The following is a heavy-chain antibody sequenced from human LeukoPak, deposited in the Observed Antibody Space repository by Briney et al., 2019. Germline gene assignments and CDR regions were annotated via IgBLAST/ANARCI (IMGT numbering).Heavy chain of an antibody. Sequence: GGSLRLSCAASGFTFSSYWMSWVRQAPGKGLEWVANIKEDGSKTYYMDSVKGRFTISRDNDQNSLYLQMNSLTAEDSAVYYCARDQGWLQFDYWGQGALATVSS. CDR3: ARDQGWLQFDY. CDR2: IKEDGSKT. CDR1: GFTFSSYW. V-gene: IGHV3-7*01. D-gene: IGHD5-24*01. J-gene: IGHJ4*02.